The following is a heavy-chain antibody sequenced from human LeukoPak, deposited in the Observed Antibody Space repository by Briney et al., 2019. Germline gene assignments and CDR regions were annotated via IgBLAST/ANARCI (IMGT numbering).Heavy chain of an antibody. Sequence: PSETLSLTCTVSGYSISSSYYWGWIRQPPGKGLEWIGSIYYTGSTYYNPSLKSRVTISVGTSKNQFSLKLSSVTAADTAVYYCARAYTAGGVYYFDYWGQGTLVTVSS. V-gene: IGHV4-38-2*02. D-gene: IGHD5-18*01. J-gene: IGHJ4*02. CDR2: IYYTGST. CDR1: GYSISSSYY. CDR3: ARAYTAGGVYYFDY.